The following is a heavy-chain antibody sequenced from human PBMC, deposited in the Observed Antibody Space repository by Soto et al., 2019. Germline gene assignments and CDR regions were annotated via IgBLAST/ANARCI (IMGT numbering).Heavy chain of an antibody. J-gene: IGHJ3*02. CDR1: GFTIGGYG. Sequence: VQLVESGGGVVRPGGSLRLSCVASGFTIGGYGMHWVRQAPGRGLEWVAVISEDGTVQRYLDAVKGRFYISRDNPKNTLSLQMYRLPPEDTSVYFCAREFQRGLHAFDIWGQGTVVTVS. V-gene: IGHV3-30*03. CDR2: ISEDGTVQ. D-gene: IGHD4-17*01. CDR3: AREFQRGLHAFDI.